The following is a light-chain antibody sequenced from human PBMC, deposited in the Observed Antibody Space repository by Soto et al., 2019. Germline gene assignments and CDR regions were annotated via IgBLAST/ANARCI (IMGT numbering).Light chain of an antibody. CDR1: QSVSSNY. CDR2: GAS. CDR3: QQYGSSPWT. J-gene: IGKJ1*01. V-gene: IGKV3-20*01. Sequence: EIVLTQSPGTLSLSPGERATLSCRASQSVSSNYLAWYQQKPGQAPRPLIYGASSRATGIPDRFSGSGAGTDFTLTISRPEPEDFAVYYCQQYGSSPWTFGQGTKVEIK.